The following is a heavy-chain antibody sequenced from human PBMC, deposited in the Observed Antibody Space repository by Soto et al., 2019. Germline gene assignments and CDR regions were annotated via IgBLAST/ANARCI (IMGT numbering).Heavy chain of an antibody. J-gene: IGHJ4*02. D-gene: IGHD5-12*01. CDR1: GYTLTELS. V-gene: IGHV1-24*01. Sequence: QVHLIQSGAEVKKPGASVKVSCKVSGYTLTELSMHWVQQAPGKGLEWMGGFDPEDGKTTSAQKFQGRVTVTEDTSTNTAYMELSSLRSEDTAVYYFVAGGTRWLRSPFDYWGQGTLVTVSS. CDR2: FDPEDGKT. CDR3: VAGGTRWLRSPFDY.